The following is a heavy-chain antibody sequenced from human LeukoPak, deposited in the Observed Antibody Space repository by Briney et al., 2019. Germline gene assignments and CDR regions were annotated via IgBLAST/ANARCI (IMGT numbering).Heavy chain of an antibody. J-gene: IGHJ5*01. D-gene: IGHD6-13*01. Sequence: PGGSLRLSCAASGFTFSSYAMSWVRQAPGKRLEWVSAISGSGGSTYYADSVKGRFTISRDNSKNTLYLQMNSLRAEDTAVYYCAKDRHSSSWFDYWGQGTLVTVSS. CDR3: AKDRHSSSWFDY. CDR2: ISGSGGST. CDR1: GFTFSSYA. V-gene: IGHV3-23*01.